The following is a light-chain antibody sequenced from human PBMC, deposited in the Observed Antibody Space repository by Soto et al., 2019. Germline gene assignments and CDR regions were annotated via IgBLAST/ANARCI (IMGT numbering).Light chain of an antibody. V-gene: IGLV1-40*01. Sequence: QSVLTQPPSVSGAPGQRVTISCTGSSSNIGAGYDVHWYLQLPGTAPKLLIYGNSNRPSGVPDRFSGSKSGTSASLAITGLQAEDEADYYRQSYDSSLSGYVFGTGTKVTVL. CDR2: GNS. CDR1: SSNIGAGYD. J-gene: IGLJ1*01. CDR3: QSYDSSLSGYV.